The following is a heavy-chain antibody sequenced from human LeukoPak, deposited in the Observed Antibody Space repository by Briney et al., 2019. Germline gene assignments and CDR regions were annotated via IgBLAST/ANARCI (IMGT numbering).Heavy chain of an antibody. V-gene: IGHV1-18*01. CDR2: ISAYNGNT. D-gene: IGHD3-9*01. CDR1: GYTFTSYG. J-gene: IGHJ4*02. Sequence: WASVEVSCKASGYTFTSYGISWVRQAPGQGLEWMGWISAYNGNTNYAQKLQGRVTMTTDTSTSTAYMELRSLRSDDTAVYYCARDSSQLRYFDWLLSPGNYWGQGTLVTVSS. CDR3: ARDSSQLRYFDWLLSPGNY.